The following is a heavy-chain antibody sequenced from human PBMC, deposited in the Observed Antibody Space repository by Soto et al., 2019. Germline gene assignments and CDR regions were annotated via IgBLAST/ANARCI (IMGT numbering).Heavy chain of an antibody. CDR2: ISGDGGST. CDR3: AKVQDFDSRDAFDI. D-gene: IGHD3-9*01. V-gene: IGHV3-43*02. J-gene: IGHJ3*02. CDR1: GFTFDDYA. Sequence: GSLRLSCAASGFTFDDYAMHWVRQAPGKGLEWVSLISGDGGSTYYADSVKGRFTISRDNSKNSLYLQMNSLRTEDTALYYCAKVQDFDSRDAFDIWGQGTMVTVSS.